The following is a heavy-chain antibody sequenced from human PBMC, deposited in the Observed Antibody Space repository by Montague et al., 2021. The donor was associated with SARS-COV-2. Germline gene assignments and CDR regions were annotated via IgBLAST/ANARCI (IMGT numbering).Heavy chain of an antibody. V-gene: IGHV4-39*01. CDR2: NYYSGST. D-gene: IGHD3-22*01. Sequence: SETLSLTCTVSGGSISSSSYYWGWIRQPPGKGLEWIGSNYYSGSTYYNPSLKSRVTISVDTSKNQFSLKLSSVTAADTAVYYCASPTYYYDSGGSDAFDIWGQGTMVTVSS. J-gene: IGHJ3*02. CDR1: GGSISSSSYY. CDR3: ASPTYYYDSGGSDAFDI.